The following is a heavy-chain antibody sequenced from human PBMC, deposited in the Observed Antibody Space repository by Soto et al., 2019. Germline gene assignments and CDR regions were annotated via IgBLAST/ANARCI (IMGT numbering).Heavy chain of an antibody. D-gene: IGHD3-22*01. V-gene: IGHV3-7*01. J-gene: IGHJ4*02. Sequence: GGSLRLSCAASGFTFSSYWMSWVRQAPGKGLEWVANIKQDGSEKYYVDSVKGRFTISRDNAKNSLYLQMNSLRAEDTAVYYCARDPYYYDSSGYSPEYYFDYWGQGTLVTVSS. CDR3: ARDPYYYDSSGYSPEYYFDY. CDR1: GFTFSSYW. CDR2: IKQDGSEK.